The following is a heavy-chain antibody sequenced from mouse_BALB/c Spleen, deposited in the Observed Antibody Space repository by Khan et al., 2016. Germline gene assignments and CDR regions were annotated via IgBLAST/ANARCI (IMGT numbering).Heavy chain of an antibody. CDR3: ARQRRDYGSPRYFNV. V-gene: IGHV5-12*02. Sequence: EVELVESGGGLVQPGGSLKLSCATSGFTFSDYYMYWVRQTPEKRLEWVAYISNGGDNTSYPDTVKGRSTISRDKAKNILYLQMCSLKSEDTAMYYYARQRRDYGSPRYFNVWGAGTTVTISS. CDR1: GFTFSDYY. CDR2: ISNGGDNT. D-gene: IGHD1-1*01. J-gene: IGHJ1*01.